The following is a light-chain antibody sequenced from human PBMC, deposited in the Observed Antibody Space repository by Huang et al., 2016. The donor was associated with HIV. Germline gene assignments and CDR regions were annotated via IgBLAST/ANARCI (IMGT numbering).Light chain of an antibody. CDR2: GAS. V-gene: IGKV3-20*01. J-gene: IGKJ3*01. CDR1: HSVSSNF. Sequence: EIVLTQSPDTLSLSPGERATLSCRASHSVSSNFLAWYQQKPGQSPRLLIYGASRRATCIPDRFSGSGSGTDFTLTITRLEPEDFAVYYCQQYGGSPLFTFGPGTKVDIK. CDR3: QQYGGSPLFT.